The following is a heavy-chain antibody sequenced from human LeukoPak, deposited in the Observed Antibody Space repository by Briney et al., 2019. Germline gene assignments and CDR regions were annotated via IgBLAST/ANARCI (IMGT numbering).Heavy chain of an antibody. Sequence: PGGSLRLSCAASGFTFSSYAMSWVRQAPGKGLEWVSGISGNGGGTKYADSVKGRFTISRDNSKNTLYLQMSSLRAEDTAVYYCARREVRGATTTFDYWGQGTLVTVSS. V-gene: IGHV3-23*01. D-gene: IGHD1-26*01. CDR2: ISGNGGGT. J-gene: IGHJ4*02. CDR3: ARREVRGATTTFDY. CDR1: GFTFSSYA.